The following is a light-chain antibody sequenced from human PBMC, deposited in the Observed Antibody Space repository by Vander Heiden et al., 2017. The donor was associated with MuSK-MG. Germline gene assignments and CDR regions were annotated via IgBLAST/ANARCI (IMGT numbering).Light chain of an antibody. V-gene: IGKV3-15*01. J-gene: IGKJ2*01. CDR1: QSVSSN. CDR3: QQYKNWPPSYT. Sequence: EIVMPQSPATLSVSPGERATLSCRASQSVSSNLAWYQQKPGQAPRLLIYGASTRATGIPARFSGSGSGTEFTLTSSSLQSEDFADYYCQQYKNWPPSYTFGQGTKLEIK. CDR2: GAS.